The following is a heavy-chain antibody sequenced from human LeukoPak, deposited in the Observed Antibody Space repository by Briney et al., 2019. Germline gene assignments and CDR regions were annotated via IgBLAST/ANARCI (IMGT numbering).Heavy chain of an antibody. Sequence: SETLSLTCAVYGGSFNNYYWSWVRQPPGKGLEWIAEINHSGRTNYNPSLKSRVTISVDTSKNQFSLKLTSVTAADTAVYYCTKGRGIWGQGTLVTVSS. CDR1: GGSFNNYY. D-gene: IGHD3-10*01. CDR3: TKGRGI. V-gene: IGHV4-34*01. J-gene: IGHJ4*02. CDR2: INHSGRT.